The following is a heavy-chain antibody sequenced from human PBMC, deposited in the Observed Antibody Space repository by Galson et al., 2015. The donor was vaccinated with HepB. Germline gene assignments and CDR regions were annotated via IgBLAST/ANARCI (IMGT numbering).Heavy chain of an antibody. CDR2: IYSGGST. V-gene: IGHV3-53*04. CDR1: GFTVSNNY. J-gene: IGHJ4*02. Sequence: SLRLSCAASGFTVSNNYMSWVRQAPGKGLEWVSVIYSGGSTYYADSVKGRFTISRHNSKNTLHPQMNSLRAEDTAVYYCARSRSSWYWYFDYWGQGTLVTVSS. D-gene: IGHD6-13*01. CDR3: ARSRSSWYWYFDY.